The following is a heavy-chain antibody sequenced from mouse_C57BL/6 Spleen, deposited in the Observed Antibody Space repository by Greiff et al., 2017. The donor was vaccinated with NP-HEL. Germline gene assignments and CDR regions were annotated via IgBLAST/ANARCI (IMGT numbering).Heavy chain of an antibody. J-gene: IGHJ4*01. V-gene: IGHV1-4*01. CDR1: GYTFTSYT. Sequence: QVHVKPSGAELARPGASVKMSCKASGYTFTSYTMHWVKQRPGQGLEWIGYINPSSGYTKYNQQFKDKATLTADKSSSTAYMQLSSLTSEDSAVYYCAREGVYRTSYAMDYWGQGTSVTVSS. D-gene: IGHD2-1*01. CDR3: AREGVYRTSYAMDY. CDR2: INPSSGYT.